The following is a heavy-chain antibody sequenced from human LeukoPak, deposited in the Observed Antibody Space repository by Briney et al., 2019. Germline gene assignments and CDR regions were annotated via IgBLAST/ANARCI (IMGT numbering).Heavy chain of an antibody. CDR3: ARDRSPAYWELLNWFDP. CDR1: GFTFSSYA. Sequence: AGGAPRISCAAPGFTFSSYAMHWGRQAPGKGLEWGAVISYDGSNKYYADSVKGRFTISRDNSKNTLYLQMNSLRAEDTAVYYCARDRSPAYWELLNWFDPWGQGTLVTVSS. CDR2: ISYDGSNK. J-gene: IGHJ5*02. V-gene: IGHV3-30-3*01. D-gene: IGHD1-26*01.